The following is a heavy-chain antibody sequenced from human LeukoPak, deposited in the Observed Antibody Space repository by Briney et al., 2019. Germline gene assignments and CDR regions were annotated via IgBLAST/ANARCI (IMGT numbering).Heavy chain of an antibody. J-gene: IGHJ3*01. CDR3: ARQLAAGNDGFDV. Sequence: SETLSLTCSVSGVSIYSSTYYWAWIRQPPGKGLEFIGSIYYNEDTFHNPSLKSRLTISVDTSATLFSLRLTSVTAADTATYYCARQLAAGNDGFDVWGQGTVVTVSS. V-gene: IGHV4-39*01. CDR1: GVSIYSSTYY. D-gene: IGHD2-15*01. CDR2: IYYNEDT.